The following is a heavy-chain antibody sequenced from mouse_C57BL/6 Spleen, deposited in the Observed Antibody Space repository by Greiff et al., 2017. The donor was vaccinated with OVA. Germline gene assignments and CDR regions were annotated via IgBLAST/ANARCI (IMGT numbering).Heavy chain of an antibody. V-gene: IGHV1-26*01. Sequence: EVKLQQSGPELVKPGASVKISCKASGYTFTDYYMNWVKQSHGKSLEWIGDINPNNGGTSYNQKFKGKATLTVDKSSSTAYMELRSLTSEDSAVYYCARSRNYYGSFYAMDYWGQGTSVTVSS. CDR2: INPNNGGT. D-gene: IGHD1-1*01. CDR1: GYTFTDYY. CDR3: ARSRNYYGSFYAMDY. J-gene: IGHJ4*01.